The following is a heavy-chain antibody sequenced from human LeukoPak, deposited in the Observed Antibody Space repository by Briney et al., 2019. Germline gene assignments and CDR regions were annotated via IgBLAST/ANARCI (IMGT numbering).Heavy chain of an antibody. D-gene: IGHD2-2*01. V-gene: IGHV1-2*02. CDR2: INPRSGVT. CDR1: GYTFTDYY. J-gene: IGHJ6*03. Sequence: ASVKVSCKASGYTFTDYYLHWVRQAPGQGLEWMGWINPRSGVTDSKMKFQGRVTLTRDTSITTAYMELISLTSDDAAVYYCARAGGYCGSTSCYSGYYYYFMDVWGKGTTVTVSS. CDR3: ARAGGYCGSTSCYSGYYYYFMDV.